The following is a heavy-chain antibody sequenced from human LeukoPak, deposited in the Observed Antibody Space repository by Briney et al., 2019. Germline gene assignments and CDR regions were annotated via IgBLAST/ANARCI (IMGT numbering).Heavy chain of an antibody. Sequence: PSETLSLTCAVSGGSISSGGYSWSWIRQPPGKGLEWIGYIYHSGSTYYNPSLKSRVTISVDRSKNQFSLKLSSVTAADTAVYYCAKDIGIFGVVTFYFDYWGQGTLVTVSS. J-gene: IGHJ4*02. CDR3: AKDIGIFGVVTFYFDY. V-gene: IGHV4-30-2*01. D-gene: IGHD3-3*01. CDR1: GGSISSGGYS. CDR2: IYHSGST.